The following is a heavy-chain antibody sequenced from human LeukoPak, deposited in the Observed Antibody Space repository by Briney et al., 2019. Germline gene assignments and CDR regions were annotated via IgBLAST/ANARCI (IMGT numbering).Heavy chain of an antibody. D-gene: IGHD3-3*01. J-gene: IGHJ4*02. CDR3: AKGTGSPTGLRFLEWLFPFDY. V-gene: IGHV3-23*01. CDR2: ISGSGGST. CDR1: GFTFSIYA. Sequence: GGSLRLSCAASGFTFSIYAMSWVRQAPGKGLEWVSAISGSGGSTYYADSVKGRFTISRDNPKNTLYLQMNSLRAEDTAVYYCAKGTGSPTGLRFLEWLFPFDYWGQGTLVTVSS.